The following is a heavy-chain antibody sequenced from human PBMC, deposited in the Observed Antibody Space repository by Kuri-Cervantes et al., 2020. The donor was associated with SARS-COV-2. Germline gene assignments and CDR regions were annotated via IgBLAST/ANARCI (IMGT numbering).Heavy chain of an antibody. D-gene: IGHD3-10*01. CDR3: ATKLFGEHWFDP. J-gene: IGHJ5*02. V-gene: IGHV3-21*01. CDR1: GFTFSSYS. Sequence: GGSLRLSCAASGFTFSSYSMNWVRQAPGKGLEWVSSISSSSSYIYYADSVKGRFTISRDNAKNSLYLQMNSLRAEDTAVYYCATKLFGEHWFDPWGQGILVTVSS. CDR2: ISSSSSYI.